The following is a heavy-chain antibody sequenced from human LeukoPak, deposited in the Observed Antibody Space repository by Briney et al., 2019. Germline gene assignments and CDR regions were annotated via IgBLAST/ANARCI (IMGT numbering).Heavy chain of an antibody. CDR1: GFTFSSYG. Sequence: PGGSLRLSCAASGFTFSSYGMHWVRQAPGKGLEWVAVISYDGSNKYYADSVKGRFTISRDNSKNTLYLQMNSLRAEDTAVYYCARDSPYSYDSSGYIEADFDYWGQGTLVTVSS. D-gene: IGHD3-22*01. CDR2: ISYDGSNK. V-gene: IGHV3-30*03. CDR3: ARDSPYSYDSSGYIEADFDY. J-gene: IGHJ4*02.